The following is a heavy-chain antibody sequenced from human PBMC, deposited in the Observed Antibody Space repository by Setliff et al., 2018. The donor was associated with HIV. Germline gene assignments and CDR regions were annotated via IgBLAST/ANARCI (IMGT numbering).Heavy chain of an antibody. D-gene: IGHD2-2*01. CDR2: FDPEDGET. V-gene: IGHV1-24*01. J-gene: IGHJ5*02. CDR3: ARDRCNSVACYPYNWFYP. Sequence: ASVKVSCKVSGYTLTELSMHWVRQAPGKGLEWMGGFDPEDGETIYAQKFQDRVTITRDTSADTVYMELSSLRSEDTAVYYCARDRCNSVACYPYNWFYPWVQGTLVTVSS. CDR1: GYTLTELS.